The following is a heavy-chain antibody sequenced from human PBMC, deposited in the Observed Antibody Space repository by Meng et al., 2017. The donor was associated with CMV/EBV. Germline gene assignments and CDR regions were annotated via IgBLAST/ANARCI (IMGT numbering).Heavy chain of an antibody. D-gene: IGHD3-3*01. V-gene: IGHV1-2*02. J-gene: IGHJ6*02. Sequence: ASVKVSCKASGYTFTGYYMHWVRQAPGQGLEWMGWINPNSGGTNYAQKFQGRVTMTRDTSISTAYMELSSLRSEDTAVYYCARGYDFWSGPTRTYYYYGMDVWGQGTTVTVSS. CDR3: ARGYDFWSGPTRTYYYYGMDV. CDR1: GYTFTGYY. CDR2: INPNSGGT.